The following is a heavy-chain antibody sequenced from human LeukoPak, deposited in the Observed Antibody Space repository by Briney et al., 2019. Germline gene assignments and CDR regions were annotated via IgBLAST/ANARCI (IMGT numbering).Heavy chain of an antibody. CDR2: IYSGGST. CDR1: GFTVSSNY. V-gene: IGHV3-66*02. CDR3: ATGQPYYYDSSGSRDY. J-gene: IGHJ4*02. Sequence: PGGSLRLSCAASGFTVSSNYMSWVRQAPGKGLEWVSVIYSGGSTYYADSVKGRFTISRDNSKNTLYLQMNSLRAEDTAVYYCATGQPYYYDSSGSRDYWGQGTLVTVSS. D-gene: IGHD3-22*01.